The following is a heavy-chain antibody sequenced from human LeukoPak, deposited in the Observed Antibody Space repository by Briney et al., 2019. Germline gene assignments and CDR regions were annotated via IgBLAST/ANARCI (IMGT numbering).Heavy chain of an antibody. CDR2: ISSSSSYI. J-gene: IGHJ4*02. Sequence: GGSLRLSCAASGFTFSSYSMNWVRQAPGKGLEWVSSISSSSSYIYYADSVKGRFTISRDNSKNTLYLQMNSLRTEDTAVYYCARAGWGTVAGVFDYWGQGTLVTVSS. D-gene: IGHD6-19*01. V-gene: IGHV3-21*01. CDR3: ARAGWGTVAGVFDY. CDR1: GFTFSSYS.